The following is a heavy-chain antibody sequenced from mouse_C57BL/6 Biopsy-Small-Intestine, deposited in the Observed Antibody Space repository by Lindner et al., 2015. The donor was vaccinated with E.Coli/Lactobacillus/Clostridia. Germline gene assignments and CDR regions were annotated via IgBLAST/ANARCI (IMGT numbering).Heavy chain of an antibody. CDR1: GFTFSDYG. CDR2: ISSDSSTI. CDR3: ARPYYYAMDY. J-gene: IGHJ4*01. Sequence: VQLQESGGGLVKPGGSRKLSCAASGFTFSDYGMHWVRQAPEKGLEWVAYISSDSSTIYYADTVKGRFTISRDNAKNTLFLQMTSLRSEDTAMYYCARPYYYAMDYWGQGTSVTVSS. V-gene: IGHV5-17*01.